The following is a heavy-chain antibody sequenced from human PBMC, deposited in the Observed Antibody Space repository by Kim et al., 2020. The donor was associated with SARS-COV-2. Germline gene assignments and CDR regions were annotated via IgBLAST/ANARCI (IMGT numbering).Heavy chain of an antibody. V-gene: IGHV1-3*01. J-gene: IGHJ6*02. CDR1: GYTFTSYA. CDR2: INAGNGNT. CDR3: ARVLMAYYGSGSYYDPNGMDV. D-gene: IGHD3-10*01. Sequence: ASVKVSCKASGYTFTSYAMHWVRQAPGQRLEWMGWINAGNGNTKYSQKFQGRVTITRDTSASTAYMELSSLRSEDTAVYYCARVLMAYYGSGSYYDPNGMDVWGQGTTVTVSS.